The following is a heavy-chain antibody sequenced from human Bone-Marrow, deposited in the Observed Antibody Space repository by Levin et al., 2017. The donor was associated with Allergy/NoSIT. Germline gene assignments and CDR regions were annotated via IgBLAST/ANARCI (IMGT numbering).Heavy chain of an antibody. V-gene: IGHV1-69*04. CDR1: GGTFSSYA. CDR2: IIPILGIA. D-gene: IGHD2-21*02. CDR3: ARAPGIVATMREVAYCGGDCYSSERATHERYYYYGMDV. Sequence: ASVKVSCKASGGTFSSYAISWVRQAPGQGLEWMGRIIPILGIANYAQKFQGRVTITADKSTSTAYMELSSLRSEDTAVYYCARAPGIVATMREVAYCGGDCYSSERATHERYYYYGMDVWGQGTTVTVSS. J-gene: IGHJ6*02.